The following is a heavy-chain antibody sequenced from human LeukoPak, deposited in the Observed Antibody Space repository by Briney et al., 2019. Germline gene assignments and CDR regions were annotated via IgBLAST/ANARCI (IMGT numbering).Heavy chain of an antibody. J-gene: IGHJ4*02. CDR1: GYTFTGYY. CDR3: ARAGGGYVPTRFDY. D-gene: IGHD5-12*01. Sequence: ASVKVSCKASGYTFTGYYMHWVRQAPGQGLEWMGWINPNSGGTNYAQKLQGRVTMTTDTSTSTAYMELRSLRSDDTAVYYCARAGGGYVPTRFDYWGQGTLVTVSS. CDR2: INPNSGGT. V-gene: IGHV1-2*02.